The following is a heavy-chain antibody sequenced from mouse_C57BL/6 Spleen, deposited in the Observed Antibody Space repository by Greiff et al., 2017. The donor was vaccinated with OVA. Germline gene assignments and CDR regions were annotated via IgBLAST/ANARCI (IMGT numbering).Heavy chain of an antibody. CDR1: GFSFNTYA. Sequence: AGGLVQPKGSLKLSCAASGFSFNTYAMHWVRQAPGKGLEWVARIRSKSNNYATYYADSVKDRFTISRDDSESMLYLQMNNLKTEDTAMYYCVRHGYGNWFAYWGQGTLVTVSA. D-gene: IGHD2-2*01. J-gene: IGHJ3*01. CDR2: IRSKSNNYAT. CDR3: VRHGYGNWFAY. V-gene: IGHV10-1*01.